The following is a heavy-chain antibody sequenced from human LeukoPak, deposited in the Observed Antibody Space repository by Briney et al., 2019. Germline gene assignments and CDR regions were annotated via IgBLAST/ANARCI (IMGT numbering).Heavy chain of an antibody. CDR3: TTEGDIVVVPATIPLQYYFDY. CDR1: GFTFSNAW. D-gene: IGHD2-2*01. Sequence: TGGSLRLSCAASGFTFSNAWMSWVRQAPGKGLEWVGRIKSKTDGGTTDYAAPVNGRFTISRDDSKNTLYLQMNSLKTEDTAVYYCTTEGDIVVVPATIPLQYYFDYWGQGTLVTVSS. CDR2: IKSKTDGGTT. J-gene: IGHJ4*02. V-gene: IGHV3-15*01.